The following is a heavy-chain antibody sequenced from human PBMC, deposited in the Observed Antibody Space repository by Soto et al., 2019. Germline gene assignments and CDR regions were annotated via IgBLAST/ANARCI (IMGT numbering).Heavy chain of an antibody. V-gene: IGHV3-15*01. D-gene: IGHD3-16*01. J-gene: IGHJ4*02. CDR2: IKSKSDGGTT. CDR3: TTASSYAN. Sequence: GVLRLSCAASGFAFTNAWMSWVRQAPGKGLEWIGRIKSKSDGGTTEYAAPVKDRFILSRDDSENTLYLEMNSLKIEDTAVYYCTTASSYANWGQGTRVTGAS. CDR1: GFAFTNAW.